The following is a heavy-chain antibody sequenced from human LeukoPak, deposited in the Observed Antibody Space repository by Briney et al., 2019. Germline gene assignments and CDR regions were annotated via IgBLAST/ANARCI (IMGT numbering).Heavy chain of an antibody. CDR3: VKGRISEDGLDF. V-gene: IGHV3-23*01. D-gene: IGHD6-13*01. CDR1: GFTFSRSA. J-gene: IGHJ4*02. Sequence: GGSLRLSCAASGFTFSRSATTWVRQTPGKGLDWVSSISSSGNTYYAGSVKGRFTISRDNSKNMLYLQMNSLRAEDTAVYYCVKGRISEDGLDFWGQGTLVTVSS. CDR2: ISSSGNT.